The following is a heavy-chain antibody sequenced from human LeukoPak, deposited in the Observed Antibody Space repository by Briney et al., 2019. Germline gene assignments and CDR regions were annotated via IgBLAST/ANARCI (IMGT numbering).Heavy chain of an antibody. J-gene: IGHJ5*02. V-gene: IGHV1-18*01. D-gene: IGHD4-17*01. CDR2: ISAYNDNT. Sequence: ASVKVSCKASGYSSTTYGISWVRQAPGQGLEWMGWISAYNDNTNYAQKLQGRVTMTTDTSTSTAYMELRSLRSDDTAVYYCARGVTTVTTTWFDPWGQGTLVTVSS. CDR3: ARGVTTVTTTWFDP. CDR1: GYSSTTYG.